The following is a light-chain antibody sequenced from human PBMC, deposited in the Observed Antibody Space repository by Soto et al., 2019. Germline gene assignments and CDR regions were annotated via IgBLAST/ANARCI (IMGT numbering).Light chain of an antibody. Sequence: QSVLTQSPSVSGAPGQRVTISCTGSSSNIGAGYDVHWYQQLPGTAPKLLIYGNSNRPSGVPDRFSGSKSGTSASLAITGLQAEDEADYYCQSYDSSLWVFGGGTKLTVL. CDR2: GNS. V-gene: IGLV1-40*01. CDR1: SSNIGAGYD. J-gene: IGLJ3*02. CDR3: QSYDSSLWV.